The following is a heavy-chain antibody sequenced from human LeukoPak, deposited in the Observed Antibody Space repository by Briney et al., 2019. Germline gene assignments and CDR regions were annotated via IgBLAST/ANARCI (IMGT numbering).Heavy chain of an antibody. D-gene: IGHD6-13*01. J-gene: IGHJ4*02. CDR3: ARFSSIAAAFDY. V-gene: IGHV4-61*02. Sequence: PSQTLSLTCTVSGGSISSGSYYWSRIRQPAGKGLEWIGRIYTSGTTHYNPSLKSRVTMSVDTSKNQFSLNLSSVTAADTAVYYCARFSSIAAAFDYWGLGTLVTVSS. CDR1: GGSISSGSYY. CDR2: IYTSGTT.